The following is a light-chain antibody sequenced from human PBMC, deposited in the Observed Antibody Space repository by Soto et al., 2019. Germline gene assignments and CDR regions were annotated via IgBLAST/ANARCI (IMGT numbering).Light chain of an antibody. CDR3: AAWDDSLNGRSV. CDR2: SNN. Sequence: QSARTQPPSASGTPGQRVTISCSGSSSNIGSNTVNWYQQLPGTAPKLLIYSNNQRPSGVPDRFSGSKSGTSASLAISGLQSEDEADYYCAAWDDSLNGRSVFGTGTKV. J-gene: IGLJ1*01. CDR1: SSNIGSNT. V-gene: IGLV1-44*01.